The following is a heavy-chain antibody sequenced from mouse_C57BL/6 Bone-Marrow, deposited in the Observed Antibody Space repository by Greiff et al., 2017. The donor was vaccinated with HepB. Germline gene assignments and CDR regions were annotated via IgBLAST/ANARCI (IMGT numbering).Heavy chain of an antibody. CDR2: IDPETGGT. J-gene: IGHJ1*03. CDR1: GYTFTDYE. CDR3: TRETSYGYDGNFGV. V-gene: IGHV1-15*01. Sequence: QVQLQQSGAELVRPGASVTLSCKASGYTFTDYEMHWVKQTPVHGLEWIGAIDPETGGTAYNQKFKGKAILTADKSSSTAYMELRSLTSEDSAVYYCTRETSYGYDGNFGVWGTGTTVTVTS. D-gene: IGHD2-2*01.